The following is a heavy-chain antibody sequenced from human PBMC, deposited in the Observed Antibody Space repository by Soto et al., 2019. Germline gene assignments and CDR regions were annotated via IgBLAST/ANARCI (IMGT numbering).Heavy chain of an antibody. CDR1: GYTFSDHY. J-gene: IGHJ5*02. CDR3: ARGGDNYSDGCGFNWFDP. D-gene: IGHD2-21*01. CDR2: INPNGGSH. Sequence: QVQLVQSGAEVKKPGASVTVSCKTSGYTFSDHYIHWVRQAPGQGLDWMGMINPNGGSHSLAPKFHGRVTLTRDTATATVYLQLSGLGFEDTAVYYCARGGDNYSDGCGFNWFDPWGQGTLVTVSS. V-gene: IGHV1-46*01.